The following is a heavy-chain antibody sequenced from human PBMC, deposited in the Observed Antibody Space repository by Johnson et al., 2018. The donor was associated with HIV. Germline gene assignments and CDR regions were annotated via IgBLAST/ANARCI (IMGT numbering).Heavy chain of an antibody. V-gene: IGHV3-7*02. CDR2: IKQDGSEK. D-gene: IGHD6-13*01. Sequence: VQLVESGGGLVQSGGSLRLSCAAAGFTFSSYWMNWVRQGPGKGLEWVANIKQDGSEKYYVNSVKGRFTISRDNAKNSLYLQMNSLRAEDTAVYYCARSCPRWAAAGGAFDIWGQGAMVTVSS. CDR1: GFTFSSYW. J-gene: IGHJ3*02. CDR3: ARSCPRWAAAGGAFDI.